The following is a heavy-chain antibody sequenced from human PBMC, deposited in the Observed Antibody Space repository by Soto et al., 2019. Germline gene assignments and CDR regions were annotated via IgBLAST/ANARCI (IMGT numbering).Heavy chain of an antibody. CDR1: GFSFSSFA. Sequence: EVQLLESGGGFIHPGGSLRLSCAASGFSFSSFAMNWVRQAPGKGLERVPIISGSADSTFYADSVKGRFTISRDNSKSTLYLQINSLRAEDTAVYYCAKTRGAMIYAISVYGMDVWGQGTTVTVSS. CDR2: ISGSADST. D-gene: IGHD2-8*01. V-gene: IGHV3-23*01. CDR3: AKTRGAMIYAISVYGMDV. J-gene: IGHJ6*02.